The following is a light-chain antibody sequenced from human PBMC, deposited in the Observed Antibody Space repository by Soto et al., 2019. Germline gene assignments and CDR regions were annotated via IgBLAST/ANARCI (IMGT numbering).Light chain of an antibody. CDR1: QSVSNW. CDR3: QQYNSYPLT. Sequence: IQMTQSPSTLSASVGERVTITCGASQSVSNWLAWYQQKPGKAPKLLIYDASSLESGVPSRFSGSGSGTEFTLTISSLQPDDFATYYCQQYNSYPLTFGGGTKVDNK. J-gene: IGKJ4*01. CDR2: DAS. V-gene: IGKV1-5*01.